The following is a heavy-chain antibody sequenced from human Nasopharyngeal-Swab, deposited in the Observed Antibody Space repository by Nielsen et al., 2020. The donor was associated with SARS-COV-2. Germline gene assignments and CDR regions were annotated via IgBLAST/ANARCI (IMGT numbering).Heavy chain of an antibody. Sequence: GESLKISCAASGFTFSSYWMSWVRQAPGKGLEWVANIKQDGSEKYYVDSVKGRFTISRDNAKNSLYLQMNSLRAEDTAVYYCAKDFLAGPGYFDYWGQGTLVTVSS. CDR1: GFTFSSYW. V-gene: IGHV3-7*01. D-gene: IGHD7-27*01. CDR2: IKQDGSEK. J-gene: IGHJ4*02. CDR3: AKDFLAGPGYFDY.